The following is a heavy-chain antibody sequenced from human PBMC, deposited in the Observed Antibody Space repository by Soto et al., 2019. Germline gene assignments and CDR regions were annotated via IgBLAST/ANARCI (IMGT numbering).Heavy chain of an antibody. J-gene: IGHJ4*02. CDR1: GYSFTSYW. CDR3: ARHSTVWSRSWYSYYFDY. V-gene: IGHV5-10-1*01. CDR2: IDPSDSYT. D-gene: IGHD6-13*01. Sequence: GESLKISCKGSGYSFTSYWISWVRQMPGKGLEWMGRIDPSDSYTNYSPSFQGHVTISADKSISTAYLQWSSLKASDTAMYYCARHSTVWSRSWYSYYFDYWGQGTLVTVSS.